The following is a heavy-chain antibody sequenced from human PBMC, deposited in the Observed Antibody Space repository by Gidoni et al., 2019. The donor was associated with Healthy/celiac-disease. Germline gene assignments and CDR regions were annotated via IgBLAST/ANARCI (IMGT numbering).Heavy chain of an antibody. CDR2: SYSGGSP. Sequence: EVQLVESGGGLIQPGGSLRLSCAASGFTVSSNYMSWVRQAPGKGLEWVSVSYSGGSPYYADSVKGRFTISRDNSKNTLYLQMNSLRAEDTAVYYCATSLKSGYYYGGAFDIWGQGTMVTVSS. J-gene: IGHJ3*02. CDR3: ATSLKSGYYYGGAFDI. D-gene: IGHD3-22*01. V-gene: IGHV3-53*01. CDR1: GFTVSSNY.